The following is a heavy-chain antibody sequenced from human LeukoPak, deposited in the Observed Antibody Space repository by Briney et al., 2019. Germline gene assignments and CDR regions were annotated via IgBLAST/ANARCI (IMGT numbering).Heavy chain of an antibody. CDR1: GGSISSGSYY. V-gene: IGHV4-61*02. J-gene: IGHJ5*02. CDR3: ARAGLGIATKFDP. D-gene: IGHD6-13*01. Sequence: SETLSLTCSVSGGSISSGSYYWRWIWQPAGTGLEWIGRIYSSGSTNYNPSLKSRVTISVDTSKNQFSLKLSSVTAADTAVYYCARAGLGIATKFDPWGQGTLVTVSS. CDR2: IYSSGST.